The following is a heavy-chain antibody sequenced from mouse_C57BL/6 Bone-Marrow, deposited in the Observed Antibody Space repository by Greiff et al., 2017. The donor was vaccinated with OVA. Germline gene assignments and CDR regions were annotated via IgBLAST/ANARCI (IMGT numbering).Heavy chain of an antibody. V-gene: IGHV1-61*01. J-gene: IGHJ2*01. CDR2: IYPSDSVT. Sequence: QVQLQQPGAELVRPGSSVKLSCKASGYTFTSYWMDWVKQRPGQGLEWIGNIYPSDSVTHYNQKFKDQATLTVDKSSSTAYMQLSILTSEDSSFYNGASPLTGKTDDFYYWGKGTTLTVSS. CDR1: GYTFTSYW. D-gene: IGHD4-1*01. CDR3: ASPLTGKTDDFYY.